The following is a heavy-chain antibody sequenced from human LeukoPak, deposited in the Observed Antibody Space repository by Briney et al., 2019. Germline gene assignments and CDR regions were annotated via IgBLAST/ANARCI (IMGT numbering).Heavy chain of an antibody. CDR2: INPNSGGT. D-gene: IGHD3-10*01. CDR1: GYTFTSYG. Sequence: ASVKVSCKASGYTFTSYGISWVRQAPGQGLEWMGWINPNSGGTNYAQKFQGRVTMTRDTSISTAYMELSRLRSDDTAVYYCARGPKWFGELSSDYWGQGTLVTVSS. J-gene: IGHJ4*02. CDR3: ARGPKWFGELSSDY. V-gene: IGHV1-2*02.